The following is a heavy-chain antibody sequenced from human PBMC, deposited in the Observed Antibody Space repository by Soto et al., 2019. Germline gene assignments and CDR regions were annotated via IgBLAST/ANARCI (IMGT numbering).Heavy chain of an antibody. V-gene: IGHV6-1*01. CDR2: TYYRSKWYN. CDR3: AGERLQYSGYGAFDI. Sequence: SQTLSLTCVISGDSVSSNSAAWNWIRQSPSRGLEWLGRTYYRSKWYNDYAVSVKSRISINPDTSKNQFSLQLNSVTPEDTAVYFCAGERLQYSGYGAFDIWGQGTMVTVSS. J-gene: IGHJ3*02. CDR1: GDSVSSNSAA. D-gene: IGHD5-12*01.